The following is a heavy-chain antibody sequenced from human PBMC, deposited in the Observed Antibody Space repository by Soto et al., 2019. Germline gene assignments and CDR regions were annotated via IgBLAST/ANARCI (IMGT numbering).Heavy chain of an antibody. Sequence: LSLTCTVSGDAISSSSYYWGWIRQPPGQGMEWIGSIYYSGSTYYNPSLKSRVTISVDTSKNQFSLKLSSVTAADTAVYYCARRRGYDFWSGYWIEYNWFDPWGQGTLVTVFS. CDR3: ARRRGYDFWSGYWIEYNWFDP. V-gene: IGHV4-39*01. J-gene: IGHJ5*02. CDR2: IYYSGST. D-gene: IGHD3-3*01. CDR1: GDAISSSSYY.